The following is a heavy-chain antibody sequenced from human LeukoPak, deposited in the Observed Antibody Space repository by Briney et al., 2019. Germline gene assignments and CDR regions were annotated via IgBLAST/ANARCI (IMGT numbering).Heavy chain of an antibody. V-gene: IGHV3-74*01. CDR3: ARPPENTYTYTLDY. CDR2: INTDGNTR. Sequence: GGSLRLSCATSGFTFSTSWMHWVRQAPGKGLVWVSRINTDGNTRDYADSVKGRFTISRDNAKDTLYLQMNSLRAEDTAVYFCARPPENTYTYTLDYWSQGTLVTVSS. D-gene: IGHD3-16*01. J-gene: IGHJ4*02. CDR1: GFTFSTSW.